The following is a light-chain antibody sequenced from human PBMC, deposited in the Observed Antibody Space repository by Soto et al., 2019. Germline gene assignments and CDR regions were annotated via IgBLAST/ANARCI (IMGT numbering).Light chain of an antibody. CDR3: ATWDRSLSVGV. J-gene: IGLJ1*01. CDR1: SSNFGSNS. CDR2: ETN. Sequence: QSVLMQPPSVSATPGQKVTISCSGSSSNFGSNSVSWYQQLPGTAPKLLVYETNRRPSGIPDRFSGSKSGTSATLGITGLQTGDEADYYCATWDRSLSVGVFGTGTKVTVL. V-gene: IGLV1-51*02.